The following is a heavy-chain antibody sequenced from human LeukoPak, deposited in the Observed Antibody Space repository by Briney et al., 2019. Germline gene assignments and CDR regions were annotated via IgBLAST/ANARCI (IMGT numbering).Heavy chain of an antibody. D-gene: IGHD1-26*01. Sequence: SQTLSLTCTVSGGSISSGSYYWSWIRQPAGTGLEWIGRIYTSGSTNYNPSLKSRVTVSVDTSKNQFSLKLSSVTAADTAVYYCARDLPIVGATSGWFDPWGQGTLVTVSS. CDR1: GGSISSGSYY. V-gene: IGHV4-61*02. J-gene: IGHJ5*02. CDR3: ARDLPIVGATSGWFDP. CDR2: IYTSGST.